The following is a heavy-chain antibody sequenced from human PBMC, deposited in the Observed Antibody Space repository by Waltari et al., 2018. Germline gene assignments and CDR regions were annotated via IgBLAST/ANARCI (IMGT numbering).Heavy chain of an antibody. D-gene: IGHD2-2*01. J-gene: IGHJ1*01. CDR2: IYPGDSVT. CDR3: ARPYYCSSTSCHGFQH. Sequence: EVQLVQSGAEVKKPGESLKISCKGSGYSFTSYWIGWVRQMPGKGLEWMGIIYPGDSVTRYSPSFQGQVTISADKSISTAYLQWSSLKASDTARYYCARPYYCSSTSCHGFQHWGQGTLVTVSS. V-gene: IGHV5-51*01. CDR1: GYSFTSYW.